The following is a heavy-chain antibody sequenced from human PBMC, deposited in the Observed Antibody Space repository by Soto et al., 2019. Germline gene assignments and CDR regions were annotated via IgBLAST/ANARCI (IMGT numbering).Heavy chain of an antibody. CDR1: GGSISSYY. Sequence: PSETLSLTCTVSGGSISSYYWSWIRQPPGKGLEWIGYIYYSGSTNYNPSLKSRVTISVDTSKNQFSLKLSSVTAADTAVYYCARTGNTYYFDYWGQGTLVTVSS. CDR2: IYYSGST. V-gene: IGHV4-59*12. J-gene: IGHJ4*02. CDR3: ARTGNTYYFDY. D-gene: IGHD1-7*01.